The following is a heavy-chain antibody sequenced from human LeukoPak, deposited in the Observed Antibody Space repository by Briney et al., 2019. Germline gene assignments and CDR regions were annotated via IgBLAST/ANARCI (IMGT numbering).Heavy chain of an antibody. CDR2: VSYDGSNK. D-gene: IGHD6-13*01. Sequence: GGSLRLSCAASGFTFSDYAMHWVRQAPGKELEWVAVVSYDGSNKYYADSVKGRFTISRDNAKNSLYLQMNSLRAEDTAVYYCARDSSWYDYFDYWGQGTLVTVSS. V-gene: IGHV3-30-3*01. CDR1: GFTFSDYA. J-gene: IGHJ4*02. CDR3: ARDSSWYDYFDY.